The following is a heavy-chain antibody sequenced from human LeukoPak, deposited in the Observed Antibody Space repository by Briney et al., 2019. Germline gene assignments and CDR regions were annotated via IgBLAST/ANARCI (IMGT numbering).Heavy chain of an antibody. V-gene: IGHV4-34*01. CDR3: ARAPVSDTAMVFDY. Sequence: SETLSLTCAVYGGSFSGYYWSGIRQPPGKGLEWIGYIYHSGSTYYNPSLKSRVTISVDRSKNQFSLKLSSVTAADTAVYYCARAPVSDTAMVFDYWGQGTLVTVSS. CDR2: IYHSGST. D-gene: IGHD5-18*01. CDR1: GGSFSGYY. J-gene: IGHJ4*02.